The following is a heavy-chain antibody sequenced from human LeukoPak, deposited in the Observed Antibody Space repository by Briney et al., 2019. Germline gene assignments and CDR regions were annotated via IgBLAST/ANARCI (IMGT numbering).Heavy chain of an antibody. Sequence: PSETLSLTCAVYGGSFSGYYWTWFRQPPGKRLQWIGEINHTGSTNYNPSLKSRVTLSIDRSKNQFSLKLSSVTAADTAVYYCARLPGVVDFDSWGQGTPVTVSS. D-gene: IGHD2-21*01. J-gene: IGHJ4*02. CDR3: ARLPGVVDFDS. CDR1: GGSFSGYY. CDR2: INHTGST. V-gene: IGHV4-34*01.